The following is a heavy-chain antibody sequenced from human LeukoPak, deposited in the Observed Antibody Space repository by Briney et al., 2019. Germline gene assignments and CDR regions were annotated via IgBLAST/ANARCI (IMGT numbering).Heavy chain of an antibody. D-gene: IGHD3-16*01. Sequence: PSETLSLTCTVSGGSISTYYWSWIRQPPGKGLEWIGYIYYSGSTNYNPSLKSRVIRSVDTSKNQFSLKVTSVTAADTAVYYCARWGGEGNWFDPWGQGTLVTVSS. CDR3: ARWGGEGNWFDP. CDR1: GGSISTYY. J-gene: IGHJ5*02. CDR2: IYYSGST. V-gene: IGHV4-59*01.